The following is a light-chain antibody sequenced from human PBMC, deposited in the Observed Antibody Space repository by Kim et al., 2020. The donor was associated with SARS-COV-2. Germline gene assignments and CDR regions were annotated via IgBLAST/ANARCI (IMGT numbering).Light chain of an antibody. CDR3: QQYYNWTPVT. CDR1: QPVSRK. V-gene: IGKV3-15*01. Sequence: EIVMTQSPATLSASPGERVSLTCRASQPVSRKLAWYQHKPGQAPSLLIHGISTMATGVPARFSGSGSGTEFTLTISSLQFEDFAVYYCQQYYNWTPVTFGGGTKVDIK. J-gene: IGKJ4*01. CDR2: GIS.